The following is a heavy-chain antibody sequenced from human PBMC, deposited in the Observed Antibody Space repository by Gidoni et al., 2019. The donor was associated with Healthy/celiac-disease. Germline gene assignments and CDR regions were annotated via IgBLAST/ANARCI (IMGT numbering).Heavy chain of an antibody. V-gene: IGHV4-4*02. CDR3: ARVRLGRYSNYALDY. D-gene: IGHD4-4*01. Sequence: QVQLQESGPGLVKPSGTLSLTCAVSGGSISSSNWWSWVRQPPGKGLEWIGEIYHSGSTNYNPSHKSRVTITVDKSKNQFSLKLSSVTAADTAVYYCARVRLGRYSNYALDYWGQGTLVTVSS. J-gene: IGHJ4*02. CDR1: GGSISSSNW. CDR2: IYHSGST.